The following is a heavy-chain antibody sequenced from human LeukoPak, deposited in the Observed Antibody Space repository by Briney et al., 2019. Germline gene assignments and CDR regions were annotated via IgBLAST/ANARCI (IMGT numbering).Heavy chain of an antibody. J-gene: IGHJ6*02. CDR1: GGSISSGGYY. CDR2: IYYSGST. V-gene: IGHV4-31*03. D-gene: IGHD3-10*01. Sequence: SETLSLTCTVSGGSISSGGYYWSWIRQHPGKGLEWIGYIYYSGSTFYNPSLKSRVSISIDTSKNQFSLKLSSVTAADTAVYYCARDQAYYFGSETSTLDVWGQGTAVTVSS. CDR3: ARDQAYYFGSETSTLDV.